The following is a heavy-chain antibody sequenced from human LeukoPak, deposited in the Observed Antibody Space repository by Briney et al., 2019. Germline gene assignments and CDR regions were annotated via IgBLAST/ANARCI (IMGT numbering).Heavy chain of an antibody. D-gene: IGHD2-2*01. J-gene: IGHJ4*02. CDR2: ISYDGSNK. Sequence: GGSLRLSCAASGFTFSSYAMHWVRQAPGKGLEWVAVISYDGSNKYYADSVKGRFTISRDNSKNTLYLQMNSLRAEDTAVYYCTTDREYQPHWGQGTLVTVSS. CDR1: GFTFSSYA. V-gene: IGHV3-30*04. CDR3: TTDREYQPH.